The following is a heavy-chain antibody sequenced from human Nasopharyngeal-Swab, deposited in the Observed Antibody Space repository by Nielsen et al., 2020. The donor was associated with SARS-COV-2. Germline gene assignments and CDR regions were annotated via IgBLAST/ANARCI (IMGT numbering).Heavy chain of an antibody. CDR2: ISSSSSYI. CDR3: ARGAPYSSSSGDFDY. V-gene: IGHV3-21*01. J-gene: IGHJ4*02. D-gene: IGHD6-6*01. Sequence: GGSLRLSCAASGFTFSSYSMNWVRQAPGKGLEWVSSISSSSSYIYYADSVKGRFTTSRDNAKNSLYLQMNSLRAEDTAVYYCARGAPYSSSSGDFDYWGQGTLVTVSS. CDR1: GFTFSSYS.